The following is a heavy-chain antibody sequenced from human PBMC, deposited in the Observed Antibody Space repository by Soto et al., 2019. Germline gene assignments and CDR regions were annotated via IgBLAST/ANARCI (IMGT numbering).Heavy chain of an antibody. CDR1: GGFISSYY. CDR3: ARGVANYDFWSGYYTYNWFDP. Sequence: QVQLQESGPGLVKPSETLSLTCTVSGGFISSYYWSWIRQPAGKGLEWIGRIYTSGSTNYSPSLKSRVTMSVDTSKNQFSLKLSSVTAADTAVYYCARGVANYDFWSGYYTYNWFDPWGQGTLVTVSS. V-gene: IGHV4-4*07. J-gene: IGHJ5*02. CDR2: IYTSGST. D-gene: IGHD3-3*01.